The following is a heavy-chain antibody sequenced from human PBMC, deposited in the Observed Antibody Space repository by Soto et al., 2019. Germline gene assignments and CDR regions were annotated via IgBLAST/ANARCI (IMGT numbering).Heavy chain of an antibody. Sequence: SETLSLTCTVSGGSISSYYWSWIRQPPGKGLEWIGYIYYSGSTNYNPSLKSRVNISVDTSKNQFSLKLSSVTAADTAVYYCASSTKQWLADYWGQGTLVTVSS. V-gene: IGHV4-59*08. CDR1: GGSISSYY. J-gene: IGHJ4*02. CDR2: IYYSGST. CDR3: ASSTKQWLADY. D-gene: IGHD6-19*01.